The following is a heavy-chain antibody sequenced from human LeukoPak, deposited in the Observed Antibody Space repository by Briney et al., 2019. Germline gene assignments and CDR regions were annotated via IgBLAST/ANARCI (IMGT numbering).Heavy chain of an antibody. J-gene: IGHJ4*02. CDR2: ISTTGGSM. Sequence: PGGSLRLSCSVSGFSFSDYYMSWVRQAPGKGLEWVSGISTTGGSMYYADSVKGRFTISRDNSMNTLFLQMDSPRAEDTAIYYCARVSYYYGSRSYYPDFDYWGQGTLVTVSS. D-gene: IGHD3-10*01. V-gene: IGHV3-23*01. CDR3: ARVSYYYGSRSYYPDFDY. CDR1: GFSFSDYY.